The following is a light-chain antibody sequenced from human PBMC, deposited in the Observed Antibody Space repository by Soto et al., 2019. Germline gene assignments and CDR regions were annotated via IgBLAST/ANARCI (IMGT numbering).Light chain of an antibody. CDR3: QQSYSTLT. CDR2: SAS. Sequence: DIQMTQSPSSLAASVGDRVTITCRASQSISNYLSWYQQKPGKAPVLLIYSASSVRGGVPSRFSGSGSGTEFTLTISSLQPEDFATYYCQQSYSTLTFGPGTKVDIK. V-gene: IGKV1-39*01. J-gene: IGKJ3*01. CDR1: QSISNY.